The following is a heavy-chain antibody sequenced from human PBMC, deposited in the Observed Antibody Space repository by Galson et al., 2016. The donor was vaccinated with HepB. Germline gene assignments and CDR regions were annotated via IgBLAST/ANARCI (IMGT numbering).Heavy chain of an antibody. J-gene: IGHJ2*01. CDR2: IYYSGST. Sequence: ETLSLTCTVSGGSISTYYWNWIRQPPGKGPEWIGYIYYSGSTNYNPSLKSRVTLSVDTSKNQFSLKLTSVTAADTAVYYCARDSAGSFDLWDRGTLVTVSS. CDR3: ARDSAGSFDL. D-gene: IGHD3-10*01. CDR1: GGSISTYY. V-gene: IGHV4-59*01.